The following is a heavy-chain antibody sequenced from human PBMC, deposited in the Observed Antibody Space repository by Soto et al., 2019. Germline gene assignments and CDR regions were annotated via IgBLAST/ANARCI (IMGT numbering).Heavy chain of an antibody. J-gene: IGHJ4*02. Sequence: QVHLEQSGAEVKKPGASVKVSCKGSGYAFTTYGITWVRQAPGQGLEWMGWISAHSGNTNYAQKLQGRVTVTRDTFTSTAYMELRSLRSDDTAVYHCARGRYGDYWGQGALVTVSS. CDR1: GYAFTTYG. D-gene: IGHD1-1*01. V-gene: IGHV1-18*01. CDR2: ISAHSGNT. CDR3: ARGRYGDY.